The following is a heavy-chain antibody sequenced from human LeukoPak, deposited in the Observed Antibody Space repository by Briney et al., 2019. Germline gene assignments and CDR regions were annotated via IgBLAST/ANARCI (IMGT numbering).Heavy chain of an antibody. CDR1: GFTVSNKY. J-gene: IGHJ4*02. D-gene: IGHD3-10*01. CDR3: ARELDVGGFLPFDY. V-gene: IGHV3-53*01. Sequence: PGGSLRLSCVASGFTVSNKYMSWVRQAPGKGLEWVSVLYNAGSTYYADSVKGRFTISRDNSKNTLYLQMYSLRAEDTAVYYCARELDVGGFLPFDYWGQGTLVTVSS. CDR2: LYNAGST.